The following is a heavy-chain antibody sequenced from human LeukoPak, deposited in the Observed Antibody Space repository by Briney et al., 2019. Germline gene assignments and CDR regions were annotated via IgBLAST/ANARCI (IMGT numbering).Heavy chain of an antibody. J-gene: IGHJ3*02. Sequence: PSETLSLTCAVSGYSISSSNWWGWIRQPPGEGLEWIGYIYYSGSTYYNPSLKSRVTMSVDTSKNQFSLKLSSVTAVDTAVYYCARTSRSYGDAFDIWGQGTMVTVSS. V-gene: IGHV4-28*01. D-gene: IGHD4-17*01. CDR2: IYYSGST. CDR3: ARTSRSYGDAFDI. CDR1: GYSISSSNW.